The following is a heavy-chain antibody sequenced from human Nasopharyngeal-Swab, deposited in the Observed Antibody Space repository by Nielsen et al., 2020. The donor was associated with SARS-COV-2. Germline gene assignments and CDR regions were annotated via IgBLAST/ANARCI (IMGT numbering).Heavy chain of an antibody. CDR1: GFPLTSYA. V-gene: IGHV3-23*01. Sequence: GGSLRLSCALSGFPLTSYAMTWVRQAPGKGLECVSSISNSGWTTFYADSVKGRFTISRDTSKNTVYVQMNSLRAEDTAVYYCAKVRGVGSTEDHFDFWGQGTLVTVSS. D-gene: IGHD3-10*01. CDR2: ISNSGWTT. J-gene: IGHJ4*02. CDR3: AKVRGVGSTEDHFDF.